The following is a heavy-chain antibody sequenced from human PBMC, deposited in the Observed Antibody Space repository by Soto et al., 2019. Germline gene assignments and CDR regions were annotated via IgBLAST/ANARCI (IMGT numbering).Heavy chain of an antibody. CDR2: IYHSGST. CDR1: GGSISSGGYS. J-gene: IGHJ6*02. D-gene: IGHD2-21*01. V-gene: IGHV4-30-2*01. CDR3: AGGSVGVVGGGIVVYYYYGMDV. Sequence: SETLSLTCAVSGGSISSGGYSWSWIRQPPGKGLEWIGYIYHSGSTYYNPSLKSRVTISVDRSKNQFSLKLSSVTAADPAVYYCAGGSVGVVGGGIVVYYYYGMDVWGQGTTVTVSS.